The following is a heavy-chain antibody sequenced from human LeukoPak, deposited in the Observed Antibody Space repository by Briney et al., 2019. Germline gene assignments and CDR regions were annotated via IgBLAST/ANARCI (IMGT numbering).Heavy chain of an antibody. V-gene: IGHV3-30*19. CDR3: AREKEEIYDSSGYYYEDY. CDR1: GFIFSSYG. CDR2: IADDGKDK. Sequence: PGGSLRLSCAASGFIFSSYGMHWVRQAPGKGLEWVAVIADDGKDKHYVESVKGRFTISRDNSKNTLYLQMNSLRAEDTAVYYCAREKEEIYDSSGYYYEDYWGQGTLVTVSS. J-gene: IGHJ4*02. D-gene: IGHD3-22*01.